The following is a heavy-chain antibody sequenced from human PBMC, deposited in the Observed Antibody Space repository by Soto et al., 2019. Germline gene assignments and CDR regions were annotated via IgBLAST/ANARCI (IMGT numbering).Heavy chain of an antibody. CDR1: GDSVSSNSAA. V-gene: IGHV6-1*01. J-gene: IGHJ6*03. CDR3: AGTTSHQWYYMDG. CDR2: TYYRSRWYN. D-gene: IGHD1-7*01. Sequence: PSQTLSLTCAISGDSVSSNSAAWNWIRLSPSRGLEWLARTYYRSRWYNDYAVSVRSRITVNPDTSKNQFSLQLTSVTPEDTAVYYCAGTTSHQWYYMDGWGKGTTVTVYS.